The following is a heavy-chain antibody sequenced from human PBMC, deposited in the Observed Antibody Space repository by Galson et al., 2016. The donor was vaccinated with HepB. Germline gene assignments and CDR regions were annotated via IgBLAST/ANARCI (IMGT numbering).Heavy chain of an antibody. V-gene: IGHV3-23*01. J-gene: IGHJ4*02. Sequence: SLRLSCAASGFVFSNFGLSWVRQAPGKGLEWVASISTRRTTYYSDSVQGQFTISRGNSNNTLYLQMNGLRAEDTAVYYCAKERLVRRIFDHWGQGTLLTVSS. CDR1: GFVFSNFG. CDR2: ISTRRTT. CDR3: AKERLVRRIFDH. D-gene: IGHD1-1*01.